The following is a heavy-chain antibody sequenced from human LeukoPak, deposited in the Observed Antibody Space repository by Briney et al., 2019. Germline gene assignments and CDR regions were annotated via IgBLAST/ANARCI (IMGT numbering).Heavy chain of an antibody. CDR3: ARGVGSGSYYYYYGMDV. CDR1: GGSFSGYY. J-gene: IGHJ6*02. Sequence: SETLSLTCAVYGGSFSGYYWSWIRQPPGKGLEWIGEINHSGSTNHNPSLKSRVTISVDTSKNQFSLKLSSVTAADTAVYYCARGVGSGSYYYYYGMDVWGQGTTVTVSS. D-gene: IGHD3-10*01. CDR2: INHSGST. V-gene: IGHV4-34*01.